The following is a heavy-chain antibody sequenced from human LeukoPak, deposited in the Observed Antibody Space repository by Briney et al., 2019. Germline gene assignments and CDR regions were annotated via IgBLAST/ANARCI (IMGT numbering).Heavy chain of an antibody. V-gene: IGHV1-69*04. Sequence: ASVKVSCKASGGTYSSYSINWVRQAPGQGLEWMGRVLPVLGLSKTAQNFQGRVTITADKSTTTAYMEFSSLRSEDTAVYYCARGSYYGSGSATDAFDIWGQGTMVTVSS. CDR3: ARGSYYGSGSATDAFDI. J-gene: IGHJ3*02. CDR2: VLPVLGLS. CDR1: GGTYSSYS. D-gene: IGHD3-10*01.